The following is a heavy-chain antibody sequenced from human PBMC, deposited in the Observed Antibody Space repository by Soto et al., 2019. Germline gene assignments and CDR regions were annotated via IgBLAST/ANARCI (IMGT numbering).Heavy chain of an antibody. V-gene: IGHV6-1*01. CDR2: TYYRSNWYT. CDR3: ARVIGNSWLDS. D-gene: IGHD1-26*01. Sequence: QIHLQQSGPELVKPSQTLSLTCAISGDSVSTNSATWGWVRQSPSRGFEWLGRTYYRSNWYTDIASSVKGRRTISPDTSTNAHSLQLHSVTPDDAAVYYCARVIGNSWLDSWGQGTLVTVSS. CDR1: GDSVSTNSAT. J-gene: IGHJ5*01.